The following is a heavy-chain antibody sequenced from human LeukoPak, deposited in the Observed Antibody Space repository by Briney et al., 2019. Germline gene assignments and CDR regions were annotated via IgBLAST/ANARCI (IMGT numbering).Heavy chain of an antibody. V-gene: IGHV4-59*01. J-gene: IGHJ4*02. Sequence: SETLSLTCTVSGGSISSYYWSWVRQPPGKGLEGIGYIYYSGSTNYNPSLKSRVTISVDTSKNQFSLKLSSVTAADTAVYYCARVKSGYSSSWVFDYWGQGTLVTVSS. CDR2: IYYSGST. CDR3: ARVKSGYSSSWVFDY. D-gene: IGHD6-13*01. CDR1: GGSISSYY.